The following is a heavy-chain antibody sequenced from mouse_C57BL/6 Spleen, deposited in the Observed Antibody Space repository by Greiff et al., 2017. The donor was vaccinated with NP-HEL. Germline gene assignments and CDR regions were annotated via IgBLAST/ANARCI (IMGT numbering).Heavy chain of an antibody. CDR3: AREGGRNYFFDY. Sequence: QVQLQQSGAELVRPGTSVKVSCKASGYAFTNYLIEWVKQRPGQGLEWIGVINPGSGGTNYNEKFKGKATLTADKSSSTAYMQLSSLTSEDSAVYFCAREGGRNYFFDYWGQGTTLTVSS. D-gene: IGHD2-1*01. CDR1: GYAFTNYL. V-gene: IGHV1-54*01. CDR2: INPGSGGT. J-gene: IGHJ2*01.